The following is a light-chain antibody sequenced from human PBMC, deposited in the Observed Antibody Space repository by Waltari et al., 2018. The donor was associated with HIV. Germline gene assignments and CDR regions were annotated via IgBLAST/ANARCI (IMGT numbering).Light chain of an antibody. CDR2: EAI. J-gene: IGLJ2*01. CDR1: SSDDGNYNL. Sequence: QSALTQPASVSGSPGKSITISCTGTSSDDGNYNLVSWYQQHTGKAPKLIIYEAIKRPSGVSDRISGSKSASTASLTISGLQADDEADYFCSSYGGSSIWLFGGGTKLTVL. CDR3: SSYGGSSIWL. V-gene: IGLV2-23*01.